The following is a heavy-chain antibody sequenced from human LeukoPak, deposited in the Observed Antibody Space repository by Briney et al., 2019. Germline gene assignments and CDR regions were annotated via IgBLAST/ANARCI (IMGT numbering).Heavy chain of an antibody. J-gene: IGHJ6*02. V-gene: IGHV5-51*07. CDR3: ARNYYYGMDV. CDR1: GYSFTSYW. Sequence: GESLNISCRGSGYSFTSYWSGWVHQMPGKGLEWMGIIYPGDSDTRYSPSFQGQSTISADKSITTAYLQWSSLKASDTAMYYCARNYYYGMDVWGQGTTVTVSS. CDR2: IYPGDSDT.